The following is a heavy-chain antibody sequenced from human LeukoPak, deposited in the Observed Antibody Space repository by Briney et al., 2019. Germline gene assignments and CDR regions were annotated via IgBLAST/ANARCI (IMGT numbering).Heavy chain of an antibody. CDR1: GYTLTELS. CDR2: FDPEDGKT. V-gene: IGHV1-24*01. J-gene: IGHJ6*04. CDR3: ATGYLVTAGLMDV. D-gene: IGHD6-13*01. Sequence: ASVKVSCKVSGYTLTELSMFWVRQAPGKGLEWMGSFDPEDGKTVYAQKFQGRVTMTEDTSTDTAYMELSSLRSEDTAAYYCATGYLVTAGLMDVWGIGTTVTVSS.